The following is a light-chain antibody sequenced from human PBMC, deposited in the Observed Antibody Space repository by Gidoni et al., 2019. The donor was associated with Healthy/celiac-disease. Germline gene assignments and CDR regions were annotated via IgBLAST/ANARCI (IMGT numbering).Light chain of an antibody. CDR2: AAS. CDR3: QQSYSNPWT. CDR1: QSISSS. V-gene: IGKV1-39*01. J-gene: IGKJ1*01. Sequence: DIQMTHSPSSLSASVGDRVTTTSRASQSISSSFNWYQQKPGKAPKLMIYAASSLQSGVPSRFSGSGSGTDFTLTISSLQPEDFATYYCQQSYSNPWTFGQGTKVEIK.